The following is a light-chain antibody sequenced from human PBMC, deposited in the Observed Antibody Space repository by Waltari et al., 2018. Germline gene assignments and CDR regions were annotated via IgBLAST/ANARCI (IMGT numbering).Light chain of an antibody. CDR1: SSDCGGYNY. V-gene: IGLV2-11*01. CDR3: CSFAGSHTYVV. J-gene: IGLJ2*01. CDR2: DAS. Sequence: QSALTQPRPVSGSPGQSVTISCTGTSSDCGGYNYAPWYQQHPGKAPKLMIYDASKRPSGVPDRFSGSKSGNTASLTISGLQTEDEADYYCCSFAGSHTYVVFGGGTKLTVL.